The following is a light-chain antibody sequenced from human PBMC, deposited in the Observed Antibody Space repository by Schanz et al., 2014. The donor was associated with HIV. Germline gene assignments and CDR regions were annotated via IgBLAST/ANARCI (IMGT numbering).Light chain of an antibody. CDR2: GAS. V-gene: IGKV3-20*01. CDR3: QQYGRSPVT. J-gene: IGKJ5*01. CDR1: QKVNSD. Sequence: EIVMTQSPATLSVSPGERATLSCRASQKVNSDLAWYQQKPGQAPRLLIYGASTRATGIPARFSGSGSGTGFTLTISRLEPEDFAVYYCQQYGRSPVTFGQGTRLE.